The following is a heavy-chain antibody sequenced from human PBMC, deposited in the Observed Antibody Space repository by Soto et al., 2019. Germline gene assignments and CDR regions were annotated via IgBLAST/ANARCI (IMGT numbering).Heavy chain of an antibody. D-gene: IGHD3-10*01. J-gene: IGHJ4*02. CDR1: GIPFSTYP. CDR3: ARDLGYGSGSNCCYFDY. Sequence: PGGSLRLSCAVSGIPFSTYPMNWVRQAPGKGLEWVSYISSNGDTIDYADSVKGRFTISRGNTKNSLYLQMNSLRDDDTAVYYCARDLGYGSGSNCCYFDYWGQGTLVTVS. V-gene: IGHV3-48*02. CDR2: ISSNGDTI.